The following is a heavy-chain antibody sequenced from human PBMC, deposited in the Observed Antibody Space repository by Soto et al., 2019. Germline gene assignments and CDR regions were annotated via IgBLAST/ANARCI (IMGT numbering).Heavy chain of an antibody. V-gene: IGHV3-15*01. CDR1: GFTFSHAW. D-gene: IGHD6-19*01. J-gene: IGHJ4*02. CDR3: TTFLSGSSGNLGGWC. CDR2: IKSKRDGGTT. Sequence: EVQLVESGGGLVKPGGSLRLSFAVSGFTFSHAWMSWVRQAPGKGLEWVGRIKSKRDGGTTDYAAPVKGRFTISRDNTKNTLYLQMDSLETEDTAVYYCTTFLSGSSGNLGGWCWGQGTLVTVSS.